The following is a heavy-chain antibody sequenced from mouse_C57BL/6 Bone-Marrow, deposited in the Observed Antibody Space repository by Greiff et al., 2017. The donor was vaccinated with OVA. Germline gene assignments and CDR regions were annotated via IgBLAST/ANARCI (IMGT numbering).Heavy chain of an antibody. Sequence: QVQLQQPGAELVKPGASVKLSSKASGYTFTSYWMHWVKQRPGRGLEWIGDIYPGSGSTNYNEKFKSKATLTVDTSSSTAYMQLSSLTSEDSAVYYCAREFSPYYGSHWFAYWGQGTLVTVSA. CDR1: GYTFTSYW. J-gene: IGHJ3*01. CDR2: IYPGSGST. CDR3: AREFSPYYGSHWFAY. V-gene: IGHV1-55*01. D-gene: IGHD1-1*01.